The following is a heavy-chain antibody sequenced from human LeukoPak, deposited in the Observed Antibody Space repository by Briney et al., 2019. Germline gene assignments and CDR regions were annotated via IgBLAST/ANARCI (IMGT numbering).Heavy chain of an antibody. CDR1: GYTFTGYY. J-gene: IGHJ4*02. Sequence: ASVKVSCKASGYTFTGYYMHWVRQAPGQGLEWMGRINPNSGGTNYAQKFQGRVTMTRDTSISTAYMELSRLRSDDTAVYYCAREYYYDSSGHYYRKLDYWGQGTLVTVSS. CDR3: AREYYYDSSGHYYRKLDY. D-gene: IGHD3-22*01. V-gene: IGHV1-2*06. CDR2: INPNSGGT.